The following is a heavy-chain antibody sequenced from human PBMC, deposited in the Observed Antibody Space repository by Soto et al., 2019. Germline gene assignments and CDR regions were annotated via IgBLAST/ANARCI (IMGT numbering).Heavy chain of an antibody. CDR1: GFTFSSYD. J-gene: IGHJ4*02. CDR3: ARVLRGYSGFEDYYDY. Sequence: EVQLVESGGGLVQPGGSLRLSCAASGFTFSSYDMHWVRQPTGKGLEWVSAIGTAGDTYYPDSVKGRFTISRENAKSSLYLQMNSLRAGDTAVYYCARVLRGYSGFEDYYDYWGQGALVTVSS. V-gene: IGHV3-13*04. D-gene: IGHD5-12*01. CDR2: IGTAGDT.